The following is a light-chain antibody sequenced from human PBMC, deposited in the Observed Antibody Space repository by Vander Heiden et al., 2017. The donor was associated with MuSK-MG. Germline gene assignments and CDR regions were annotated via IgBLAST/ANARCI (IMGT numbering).Light chain of an antibody. CDR3: QHYSSYPWT. CDR1: QSISEY. J-gene: IGKJ1*01. Sequence: DIQMTQSPSTLSASLGDRVTITCRASQSISEYLAWYQHKPGQAPKLLIHGASRLESGAPTRFTGSGSGTEFTLTISSLQPDDFATYYCQHYSSYPWTFGQGTTVEVK. CDR2: GAS. V-gene: IGKV1-5*01.